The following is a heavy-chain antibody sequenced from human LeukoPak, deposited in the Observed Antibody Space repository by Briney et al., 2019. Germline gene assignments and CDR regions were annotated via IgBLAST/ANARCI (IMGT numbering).Heavy chain of an antibody. CDR1: GYTFTSYG. Sequence: ASVKVSCKASGYTFTSYGISWVRQAPGQGLEWMGWISTYNGNTNYAQKLQGRVTMTTDTSTSTAYMELRSLRSDDTAVYYCARSIVVVPAAIFDYWGQGTLVTVSS. V-gene: IGHV1-18*01. CDR2: ISTYNGNT. D-gene: IGHD2-2*02. J-gene: IGHJ4*02. CDR3: ARSIVVVPAAIFDY.